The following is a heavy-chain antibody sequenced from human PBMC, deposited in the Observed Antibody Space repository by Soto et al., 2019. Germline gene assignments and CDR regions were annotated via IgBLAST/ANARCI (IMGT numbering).Heavy chain of an antibody. Sequence: QVQLQESGPGLVKPSETLSLTCTVSGDSISSSYWSWIRQPPGKGLEWIGYIYYSGSTNYNPSLKSRVTISVDTSKNQFALKLTFVTAADTAVYYCATGTAAVNLAPPNNWGQGTLVTVSS. CDR2: IYYSGST. D-gene: IGHD6-13*01. J-gene: IGHJ4*02. CDR3: ATGTAAVNLAPPNN. CDR1: GDSISSSY. V-gene: IGHV4-59*01.